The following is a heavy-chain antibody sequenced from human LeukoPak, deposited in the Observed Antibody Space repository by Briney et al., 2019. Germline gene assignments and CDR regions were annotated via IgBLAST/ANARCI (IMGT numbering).Heavy chain of an antibody. Sequence: WRSLRLSCAASGFTFSSYAMHWVRQAPGKGLEWVAVISYDGSNKYYADSVKGRSTISRDNSKNTLYLQMNSLRAEDTAVYYCARGSSGWTWGQGPLVTVSS. CDR3: ARGSSGWT. CDR1: GFTFSSYA. CDR2: ISYDGSNK. D-gene: IGHD6-19*01. J-gene: IGHJ5*02. V-gene: IGHV3-30*01.